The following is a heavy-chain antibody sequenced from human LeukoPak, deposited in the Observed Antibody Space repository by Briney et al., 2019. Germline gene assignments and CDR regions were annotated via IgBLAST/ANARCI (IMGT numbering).Heavy chain of an antibody. J-gene: IGHJ4*02. CDR1: GFTFSSYW. D-gene: IGHD3-3*01. V-gene: IGHV3-7*03. Sequence: GGSLRLSCAASGFTFSSYWMTWVRQVPGKGLEWVANMKQDGSERYYVDSVKGRFTISRDNAKNSLYLQINSLRAEDTAVYYCARGPVGSGYCDYWGQGTLLTVSS. CDR2: MKQDGSER. CDR3: ARGPVGSGYCDY.